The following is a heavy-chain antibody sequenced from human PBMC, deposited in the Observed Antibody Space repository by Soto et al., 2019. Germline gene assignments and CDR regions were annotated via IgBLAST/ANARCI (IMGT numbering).Heavy chain of an antibody. D-gene: IGHD5-12*01. Sequence: ASVKVSCKASGYTFTRSGISWVRQAPGQGLEWMGWISTYNGDTNYAQTFQGRVTMTTDTSTSTVHMEVRSLGSDDTAVYYCAREGVAPYYYYGMDVWGQ. CDR2: ISTYNGDT. J-gene: IGHJ6*02. CDR1: GYTFTRSG. V-gene: IGHV1-18*01. CDR3: AREGVAPYYYYGMDV.